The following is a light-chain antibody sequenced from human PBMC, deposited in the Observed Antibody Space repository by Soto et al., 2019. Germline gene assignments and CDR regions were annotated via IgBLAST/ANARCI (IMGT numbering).Light chain of an antibody. CDR2: LNSDGRH. CDR1: RAHSNYA. Sequence: QPVLTQSPSASPCLGVTVKCTRTLGRAHSNYAIAWHQLQPEKGPRYLMKLNSDGRHIKGDGIPDRFSGSSSGAERYLTISSLRSEDEADYYCLTWGAGIWVFGGGTKLTVL. V-gene: IGLV4-69*01. CDR3: LTWGAGIWV. J-gene: IGLJ3*02.